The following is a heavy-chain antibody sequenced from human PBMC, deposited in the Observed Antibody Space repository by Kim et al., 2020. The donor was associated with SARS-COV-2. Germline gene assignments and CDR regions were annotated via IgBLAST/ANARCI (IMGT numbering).Heavy chain of an antibody. V-gene: IGHV3-30*03. Sequence: GGSLRLSCAASGFTFSSHAMHGGRHAPDKVLEGVAFILHDGSGQYYVDSVKGRFTSSRNNSKNTLCLQMNSLTAEDTAVYYCVGEIVPRDFNFWCQETLASV. J-gene: IGHJ4*02. D-gene: IGHD2-15*01. CDR2: ILHDGSGQ. CDR1: GFTFSSHA. CDR3: VGEIVPRDFNF.